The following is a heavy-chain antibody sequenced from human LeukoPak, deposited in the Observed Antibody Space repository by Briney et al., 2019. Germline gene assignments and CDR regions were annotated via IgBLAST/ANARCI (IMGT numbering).Heavy chain of an antibody. D-gene: IGHD6-19*01. CDR2: ISGSGSST. J-gene: IGHJ4*02. CDR1: GFTFSSYA. CDR3: AKEKSSSGWYFHFDY. Sequence: GESLRLSCAASGFTFSSYAMSWVRQAPGKGLEWVSAISGSGSSTYYADSVKGRFTISRDNSKNTLYLQMNSLRAEDTAVYYCAKEKSSSGWYFHFDYWGQGTLVTVSS. V-gene: IGHV3-23*01.